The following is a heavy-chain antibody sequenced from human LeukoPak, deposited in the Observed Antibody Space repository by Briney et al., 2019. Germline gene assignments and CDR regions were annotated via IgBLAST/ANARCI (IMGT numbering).Heavy chain of an antibody. J-gene: IGHJ6*03. CDR1: GYSISSGYY. Sequence: SETLSLTCTVSGYSISSGYYWGWIRPPPGKGLEWIGSIYHSGSTYYNPSLKSRVTISVDTSKNQFSLKLSSVTAADTAVYYCARVDGSGSYRHMDVWGKGTTVTVSS. CDR3: ARVDGSGSYRHMDV. V-gene: IGHV4-38-2*02. D-gene: IGHD3-10*01. CDR2: IYHSGST.